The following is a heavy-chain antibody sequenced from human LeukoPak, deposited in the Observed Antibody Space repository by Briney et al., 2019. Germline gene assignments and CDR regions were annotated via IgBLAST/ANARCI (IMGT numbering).Heavy chain of an antibody. J-gene: IGHJ1*01. Sequence: SETLSLTCTVSGGSISSGDYYWSWIRQPPGKGLEWIGYIYYSGSTNYNPSLKSRVTISVDTSKNQFSLKLSSVTAAVTAVYYCSRLTPPSRFQHWGQGTLVTVSS. CDR3: SRLTPPSRFQH. CDR2: IYYSGST. D-gene: IGHD1-14*01. V-gene: IGHV4-61*08. CDR1: GGSISSGDYY.